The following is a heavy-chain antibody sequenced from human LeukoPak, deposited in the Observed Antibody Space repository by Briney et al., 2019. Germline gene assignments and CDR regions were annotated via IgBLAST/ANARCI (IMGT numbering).Heavy chain of an antibody. CDR1: GYRFASYW. J-gene: IGHJ3*02. CDR2: IDPSDSHT. CDR3: ARQYHYDSSGYPYAFEI. V-gene: IGHV5-10-1*01. Sequence: GESLKISCKGSGYRFASYWISWVRQMPGKGLEWMGRIDPSDSHTNYSPSFQGHVTISGDKSISTAYLQWSSLKASDTAMYYCARQYHYDSSGYPYAFEIWGQGTMVTVFS. D-gene: IGHD3-22*01.